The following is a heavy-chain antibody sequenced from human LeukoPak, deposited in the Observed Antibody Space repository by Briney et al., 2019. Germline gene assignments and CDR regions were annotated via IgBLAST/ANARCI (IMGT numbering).Heavy chain of an antibody. CDR3: ARGLIVATTNDYFDY. D-gene: IGHD5-12*01. V-gene: IGHV4-34*01. J-gene: IGHJ4*02. Sequence: SETLSLTCAVYGGSFSGYCWSWIRQPPGKGLEWIGEINHSGSTNYNPSLKSRVTISVDTSKNQFSLKLSSVTAADTAVYYCARGLIVATTNDYFDYWGQGTLVTVSS. CDR2: INHSGST. CDR1: GGSFSGYC.